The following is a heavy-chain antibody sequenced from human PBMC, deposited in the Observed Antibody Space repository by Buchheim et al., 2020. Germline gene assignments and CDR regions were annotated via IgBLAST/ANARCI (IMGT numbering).Heavy chain of an antibody. CDR1: GGSVSSGSYY. CDR2: IYYSGST. Sequence: QVQLQESGPGLVKPSETLSLTCTVSGGSVSSGSYYWSWIRQPPGKGLEWIGYIYYSGSTNYNPSLKSRVTISVDTSKNQFPLKLSSVTAADTAVYYCAKDKDDAFDIWGQGT. J-gene: IGHJ3*02. V-gene: IGHV4-61*01. CDR3: AKDKDDAFDI.